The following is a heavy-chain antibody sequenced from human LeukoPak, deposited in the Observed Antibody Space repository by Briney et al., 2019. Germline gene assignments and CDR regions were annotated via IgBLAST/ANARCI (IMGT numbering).Heavy chain of an antibody. D-gene: IGHD6-13*01. V-gene: IGHV4-61*08. J-gene: IGHJ4*02. CDR3: ARGTIAAADPFDY. CDR1: GGSISSGGFY. Sequence: SETLSLTCTVSGGSISSGGFYWSWVRQHPGKGLEWIGYIYYSGSTNYNPSLKSRVTISVDTSKNQFSLKLSSVTAADTAVYYCARGTIAAADPFDYWGQGTLVTVSS. CDR2: IYYSGST.